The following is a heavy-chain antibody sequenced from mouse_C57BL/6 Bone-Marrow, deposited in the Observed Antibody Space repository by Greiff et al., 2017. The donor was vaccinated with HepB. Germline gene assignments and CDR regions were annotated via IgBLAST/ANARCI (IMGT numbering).Heavy chain of an antibody. CDR1: GYTFTSYG. D-gene: IGHD3-1*01. CDR2: IYPRSGNT. Sequence: QVQLKQSGAELARPGASVKLSCKASGYTFTSYGISWVKQRTGQGLEWIGEIYPRSGNTYYNEKFKGKATLTADKSSSTAYMELRSLTSEDSAVYFCARKLGDYWGQGTSVTVSS. V-gene: IGHV1-81*01. CDR3: ARKLGDY. J-gene: IGHJ4*01.